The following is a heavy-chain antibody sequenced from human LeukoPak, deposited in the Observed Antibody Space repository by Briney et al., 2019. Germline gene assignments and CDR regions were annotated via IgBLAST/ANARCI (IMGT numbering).Heavy chain of an antibody. D-gene: IGHD6-19*01. CDR2: TYYRSKWYN. Sequence: SQTLSLTCAVSGDIVSSKNGAWNWIRQSPSRGLEWLVRTYYRSKWYNDYAESMEGRMTISQDTSKNQYSLHLNSVTPDDTAVYYCARDLGTTGWHTFDYWGQGTLVTVSS. V-gene: IGHV6-1*01. CDR3: ARDLGTTGWHTFDY. CDR1: GDIVSSKNGA. J-gene: IGHJ4*02.